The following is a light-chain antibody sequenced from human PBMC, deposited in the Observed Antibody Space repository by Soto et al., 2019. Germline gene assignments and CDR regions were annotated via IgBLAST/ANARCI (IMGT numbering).Light chain of an antibody. CDR1: QDVRGA. J-gene: IGKJ5*01. CDR3: QQFNSYPIT. V-gene: IGKV1-13*02. CDR2: DVS. Sequence: AIQLTQSPSSLSASVGDRVIITCRASQDVRGALAWYQQKPGQALKILIYDVSRLESGVPSRFSGSSSGTDFTLTISSLQPIDFATYYCQQFNSYPITCGQGTRLDIK.